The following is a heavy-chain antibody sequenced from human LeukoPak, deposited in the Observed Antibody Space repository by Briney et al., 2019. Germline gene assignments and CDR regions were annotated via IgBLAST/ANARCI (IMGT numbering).Heavy chain of an antibody. D-gene: IGHD3-22*01. CDR2: IYSGGST. CDR1: GFTVNSNY. CDR3: ASGGDYYDSSGKGDY. Sequence: SGGSMRLSCAAAGFTVNSNYMSWGRQAPGKGLEWGSVIYSGGSTYYTDSVKGRFTISRDHSKNTPYLQMNSLKAADTAVYYCASGGDYYDSSGKGDYWGQGTLVTVSS. J-gene: IGHJ4*02. V-gene: IGHV3-53*01.